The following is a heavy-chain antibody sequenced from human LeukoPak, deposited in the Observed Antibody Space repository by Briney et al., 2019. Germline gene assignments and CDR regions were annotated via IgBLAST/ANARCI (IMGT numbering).Heavy chain of an antibody. J-gene: IGHJ5*02. Sequence: LETLSLTCAVYGGSFSGYYWSWIRQPPGKGLEWIGEINHSGSTNYNPSLKSRVTISVDTSMNQFSLKLSSVTAADTAVYYCAGHVVVVAATPNWFDPWGQGTLVTVSS. CDR1: GGSFSGYY. D-gene: IGHD2-15*01. V-gene: IGHV4-34*01. CDR3: AGHVVVVAATPNWFDP. CDR2: INHSGST.